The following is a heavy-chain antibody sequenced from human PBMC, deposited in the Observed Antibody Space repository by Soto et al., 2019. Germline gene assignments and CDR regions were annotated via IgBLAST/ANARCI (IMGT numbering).Heavy chain of an antibody. CDR1: GFTFSSYG. D-gene: IGHD3-10*01. CDR3: ARDRLWFGESYYYYGMDV. V-gene: IGHV3-33*01. J-gene: IGHJ6*02. CDR2: IWYDGSNK. Sequence: PGGSLRLSCAASGFTFSSYGMHWVRQAPGKGLEWVAVIWYDGSNKYYADSVKGRFTISRDNSKNTLYLQMNSLRAEDTAVYYCARDRLWFGESYYYYGMDVWGQGTTVTVSS.